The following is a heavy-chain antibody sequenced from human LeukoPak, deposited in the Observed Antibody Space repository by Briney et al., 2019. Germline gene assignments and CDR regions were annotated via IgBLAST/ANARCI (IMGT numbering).Heavy chain of an antibody. D-gene: IGHD3-3*01. CDR1: GGSVSSGSYY. V-gene: IGHV4-39*01. J-gene: IGHJ3*02. CDR2: IYYSGST. CDR3: ARHGSGYDFWSGYFGDAFDI. Sequence: SETLSLTCTVSGGSVSSGSYYWDWIRQPPGKGLEWIGSIYYSGSTYYNPSLKSRVTISVDTSKNQFSLKLSSVTAADTAVYYCARHGSGYDFWSGYFGDAFDIWGQGTMVTVSS.